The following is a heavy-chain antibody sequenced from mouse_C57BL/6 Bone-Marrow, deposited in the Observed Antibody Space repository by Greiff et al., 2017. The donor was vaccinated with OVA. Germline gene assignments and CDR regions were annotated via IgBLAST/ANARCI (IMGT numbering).Heavy chain of an antibody. J-gene: IGHJ1*03. Sequence: VKLQESGPGLVAPSQSLSITCTVSGFSLTSYAISWVRQPPGKGLEWLGVIWTGGGTNYNSALKSRLSISKDNSKSQVFLKMNSLQTDDTARYYCARNTVYYYGSSYWYFDVWGTGTTVTVSS. D-gene: IGHD1-1*01. CDR2: IWTGGGT. CDR3: ARNTVYYYGSSYWYFDV. CDR1: GFSLTSYA. V-gene: IGHV2-9-1*01.